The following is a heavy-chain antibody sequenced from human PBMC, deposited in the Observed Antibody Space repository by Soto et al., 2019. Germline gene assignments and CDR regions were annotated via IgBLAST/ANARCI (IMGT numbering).Heavy chain of an antibody. V-gene: IGHV3-15*07. Sequence: EVQLVESGGGLVKPGGSLRLSCAASGFTFSNAWMNWVRQAPGKGLEWVGRIKSKTDGGTTDYAAPVKGRFTISRDDSKNTLYLQMNSLKTEYTAVYYCTTDPRVEFLEWLSYGMDVWGQGTTVTVSS. J-gene: IGHJ6*02. CDR2: IKSKTDGGTT. CDR3: TTDPRVEFLEWLSYGMDV. D-gene: IGHD3-3*01. CDR1: GFTFSNAW.